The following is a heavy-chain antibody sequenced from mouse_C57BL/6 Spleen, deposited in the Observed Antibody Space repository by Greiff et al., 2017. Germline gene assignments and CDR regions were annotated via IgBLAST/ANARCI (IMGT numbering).Heavy chain of an antibody. D-gene: IGHD2-4*01. J-gene: IGHJ4*01. V-gene: IGHV1-80*01. Sequence: QVHVKQSGAELVKPGASVKISCKASGYAFSSYWMKWVKQRPGKGLEWIGQIYPGDGDTNYNGKFKGKATLTADKSSSTAYMQLSSLTSEDSAVYFCARYDYDGYYYAMDYWGQGTSVTVSS. CDR3: ARYDYDGYYYAMDY. CDR1: GYAFSSYW. CDR2: IYPGDGDT.